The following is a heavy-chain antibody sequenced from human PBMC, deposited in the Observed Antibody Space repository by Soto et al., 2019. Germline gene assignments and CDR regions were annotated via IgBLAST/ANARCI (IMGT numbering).Heavy chain of an antibody. CDR2: IYYSGST. D-gene: IGHD2-2*01. Sequence: SETLSLTCTVSGGSISSGGYYWSWIRQHPGKGLEWIGYIYYSGSTYYNPSLKSRVTISVDTSKNQFSLKLSSVTAADTAVYYCARGFVVVPAAMGDLKNWFDPWGQGTLVTVSS. CDR1: GGSISSGGYY. J-gene: IGHJ5*02. CDR3: ARGFVVVPAAMGDLKNWFDP. V-gene: IGHV4-31*03.